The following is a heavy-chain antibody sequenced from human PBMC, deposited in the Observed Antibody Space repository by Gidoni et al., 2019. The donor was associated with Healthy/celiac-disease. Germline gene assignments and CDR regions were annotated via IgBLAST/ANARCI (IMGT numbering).Heavy chain of an antibody. D-gene: IGHD6-13*01. J-gene: IGHJ5*02. CDR2: INHSGST. V-gene: IGHV4-34*01. CDR3: ARGVVSSSWRINCFDP. CDR1: GGSISGYY. Sequence: QVQLPQWGAGLLKPSETVSLTCAVYGGSISGYYCSWIRQPSGTGLEWIGEINHSGSTNYNTSLKKRVTTSVVPSTNQFSLKLRSLTAADTAVYYCARGVVSSSWRINCFDPWGQGTLVTVSS.